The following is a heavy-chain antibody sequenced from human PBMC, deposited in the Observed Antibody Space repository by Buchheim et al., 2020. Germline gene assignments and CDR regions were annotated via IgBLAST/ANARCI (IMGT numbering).Heavy chain of an antibody. V-gene: IGHV4-34*01. J-gene: IGHJ4*02. CDR1: GGSFSGYY. CDR2: INHSGST. D-gene: IGHD2-2*01. CDR3: ARSNRYCSTTNCLRLDS. Sequence: QVQLQQWGAGLLKPSETLSLTCAVYGGSFSGYYWSWIRQPPGKGLEWIGEINHSGSTNYNPSLKSRVTISVDTSKNQVSLKLTSVTAADTAVYYCARSNRYCSTTNCLRLDSWGQGTL.